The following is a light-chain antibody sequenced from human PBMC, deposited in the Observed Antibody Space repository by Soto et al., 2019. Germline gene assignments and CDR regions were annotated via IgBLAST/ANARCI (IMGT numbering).Light chain of an antibody. V-gene: IGKV1-39*01. CDR2: AAS. CDR3: QQYNSYST. CDR1: QSISSY. Sequence: DIQMTQSPSSLSASVGERVTITCRASQSISSYLNWYQQKPGKAPKLLIYAASSLQSGVPSRFSGSGSGTEFTPTISSLQPDDFATYYCQQYNSYSTFGQGTKVDNK. J-gene: IGKJ1*01.